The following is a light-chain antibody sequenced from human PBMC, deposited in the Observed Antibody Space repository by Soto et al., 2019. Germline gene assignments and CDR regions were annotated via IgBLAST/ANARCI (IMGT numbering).Light chain of an antibody. V-gene: IGKV3-20*01. CDR1: RSIVSSY. CDR3: QQYGSSPPYT. Sequence: PGERATLSCRASRSIVSSYLAWYQQKPGQAPRLLIYAASTRATGIPDRFSGSGSATDFTLTISRLEPEDFAVYYCQQYGSSPPYTFGQGTKLEIK. CDR2: AAS. J-gene: IGKJ2*01.